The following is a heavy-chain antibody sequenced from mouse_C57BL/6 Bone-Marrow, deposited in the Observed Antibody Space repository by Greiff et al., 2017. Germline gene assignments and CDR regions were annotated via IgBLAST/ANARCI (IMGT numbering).Heavy chain of an antibody. CDR1: GYTFTNSW. J-gene: IGHJ3*01. CDR2: IYPGGGYT. V-gene: IGHV1-63*01. D-gene: IGHD1-1*01. Sequence: VQLQQSGAELVRPGTSVKMSCTASGYTFTNSWMGWAKQRPGHGLEWIGDIYPGGGYTNYNEKFKGKATLTADKSSSTAYMQFSSLTSEDSAIYYCARYYYGFAYWGQGTLVTVSA. CDR3: ARYYYGFAY.